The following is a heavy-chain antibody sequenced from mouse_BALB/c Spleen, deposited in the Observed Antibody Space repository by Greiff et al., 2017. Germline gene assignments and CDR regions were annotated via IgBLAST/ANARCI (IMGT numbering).Heavy chain of an antibody. CDR1: GYAFSSYW. D-gene: IGHD2-1*01. Sequence: VKLQESGAELVRPGSSVKISCKASGYAFSSYWMNWVKQRPGQGLEWIGQIYPGDGDTNYNGKFKGKATLTADKSSSTAYMQLSSLTSEDSAVYFCARVYYGNYSWFAYWGQGTLVTVSA. V-gene: IGHV1-80*01. J-gene: IGHJ3*01. CDR2: IYPGDGDT. CDR3: ARVYYGNYSWFAY.